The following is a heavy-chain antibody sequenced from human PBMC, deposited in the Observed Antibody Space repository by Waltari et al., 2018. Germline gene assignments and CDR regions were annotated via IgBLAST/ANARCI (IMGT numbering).Heavy chain of an antibody. D-gene: IGHD6-13*01. CDR3: ARLGMTAAGYFDY. J-gene: IGHJ4*02. CDR2: IYPGDSDT. Sequence: EVQLVQSGAEVKKPGESLQISCKGSGYSFITYWIGWVRQMPGKGLEWMGIIYPGDSDTRYSPSFQGQVTFSADKSITTAYLQWSSLKASDTAMYYCARLGMTAAGYFDYWGQGTLVTVSS. V-gene: IGHV5-51*03. CDR1: GYSFITYW.